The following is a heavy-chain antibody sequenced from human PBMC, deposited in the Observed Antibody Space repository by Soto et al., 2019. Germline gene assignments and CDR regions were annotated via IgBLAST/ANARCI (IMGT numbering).Heavy chain of an antibody. D-gene: IGHD3-10*02. CDR2: IKEDGSDT. CDR3: GSDYSVPRGGQEY. Sequence: EVQLVESGGALVQPGGSLRLSCAASGFVFSNSWMTWVRQAPGKGLEWVANIKEDGSDTNYVYSVKVRVTISRDNAKNSLFLKIKRLRAENTHVYYCGSDYSVPRGGQEYWG. V-gene: IGHV3-7*05. CDR1: GFVFSNSW. J-gene: IGHJ4*01.